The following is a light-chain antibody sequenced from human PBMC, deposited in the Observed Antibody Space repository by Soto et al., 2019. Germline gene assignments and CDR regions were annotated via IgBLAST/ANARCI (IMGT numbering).Light chain of an antibody. CDR3: QQYETLSGT. Sequence: DIQISQSPSALSASAAATVTVTCRASQSVSGWLAWYQQKPGEAPKLLIYGASALPRGVPSRFSGSGSGTKFTLTIASLQPEDFAIYYCQQYETLSGTFGPGTKVDIK. CDR1: QSVSGW. V-gene: IGKV1-5*01. J-gene: IGKJ1*01. CDR2: GAS.